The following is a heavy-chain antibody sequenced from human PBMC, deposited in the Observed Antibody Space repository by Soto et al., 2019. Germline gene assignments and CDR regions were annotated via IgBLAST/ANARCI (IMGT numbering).Heavy chain of an antibody. CDR2: ITGTGGNT. CDR1: GFPLSTFG. CDR3: ARIRGYWYGLDV. Sequence: EVQLLESGGGLVQPGGSLRLPLAASGFPLSTFGMTWVRQAPGKGLEWVSAITGTGGNTYYLDSVKGRFTSSRDNSKNMLYLQVNSLRVEDTAVYYCARIRGYWYGLDVWGQGTTVTVSS. J-gene: IGHJ6*02. V-gene: IGHV3-23*01.